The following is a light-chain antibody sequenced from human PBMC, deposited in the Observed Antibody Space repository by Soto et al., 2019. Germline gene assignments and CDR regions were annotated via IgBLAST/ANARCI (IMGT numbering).Light chain of an antibody. CDR2: HAS. J-gene: IGKJ1*01. CDR3: QQRSDWTRT. V-gene: IGKV3-11*01. Sequence: EIVLTQSPVTLSLSLGERATLSCRASQSIGTYLAWYQQKPDQAPRLLIYHASNRATGIPARFSGSGSGTDFTLTISSLEPEDFAVYYCQQRSDWTRTFGQGTKVEVK. CDR1: QSIGTY.